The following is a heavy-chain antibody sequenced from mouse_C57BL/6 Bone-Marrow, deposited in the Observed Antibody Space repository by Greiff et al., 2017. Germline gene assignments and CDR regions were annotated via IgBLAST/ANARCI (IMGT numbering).Heavy chain of an antibody. CDR3: AKGTTVVDY. V-gene: IGHV1-55*01. D-gene: IGHD1-1*01. CDR2: IYPGSGST. CDR1: GYTFTSYW. Sequence: QVQLKQPGAELVKPGASVKMSCKASGYTFTSYWITWVKQRPGQGLEWIGDIYPGSGSTNSNEKFKSKATLTVDTSSSTAYMQLSSLTSEDSAVYYCAKGTTVVDYWGQGTTLTGSS. J-gene: IGHJ2*01.